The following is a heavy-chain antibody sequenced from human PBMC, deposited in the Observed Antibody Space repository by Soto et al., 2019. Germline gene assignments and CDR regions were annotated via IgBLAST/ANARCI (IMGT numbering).Heavy chain of an antibody. Sequence: QVFLVQSGAEVKKPGASVKVSCKTSGYTFTTYYMHWVRQAPGQGLELMGVINPIDGRTYSAQKVQDEGTKPRSTSTSPFYLELSSLTAEVSAMYYCVRDRFGYGDSGDSGQGTLVTVSS. CDR2: INPIDGRT. CDR3: VRDRFGYGDSGD. J-gene: IGHJ4*02. V-gene: IGHV1-46*01. CDR1: GYTFTTYY. D-gene: IGHD4-17*01.